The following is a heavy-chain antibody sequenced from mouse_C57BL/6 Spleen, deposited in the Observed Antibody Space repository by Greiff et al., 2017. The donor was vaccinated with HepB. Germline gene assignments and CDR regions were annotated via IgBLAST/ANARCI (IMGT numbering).Heavy chain of an antibody. V-gene: IGHV1-55*01. CDR1: GYTFTSYW. D-gene: IGHD2-5*01. CDR2: IYPGSGST. CDR3: ARGDYSNSFDY. Sequence: QVHVKQPGAELVKPGASVKMSCKASGYTFTSYWITWVKQRPGQGLEWIGDIYPGSGSTNYNEKFKSKATLTVDTSSSTAYMQLSSLTSEDSAVYYCARGDYSNSFDYWGQGTTLTVSS. J-gene: IGHJ2*01.